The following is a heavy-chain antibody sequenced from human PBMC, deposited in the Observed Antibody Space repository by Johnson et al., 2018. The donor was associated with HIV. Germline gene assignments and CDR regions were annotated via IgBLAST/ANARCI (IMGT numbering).Heavy chain of an antibody. CDR2: ISWNSGDV. Sequence: VQLVESGGGLVQPGRSLRLSCAASGFTFEDYAMHWVRQAPGKGLEWVSGISWNSGDVGYADSVEGRFTISRDNARTSLDLQMNSLRPEYTALYYCAKGPRITMIVVVAAAFDVWGQGTMVTVSS. CDR1: GFTFEDYA. D-gene: IGHD3-22*01. CDR3: AKGPRITMIVVVAAAFDV. J-gene: IGHJ3*01. V-gene: IGHV3-9*01.